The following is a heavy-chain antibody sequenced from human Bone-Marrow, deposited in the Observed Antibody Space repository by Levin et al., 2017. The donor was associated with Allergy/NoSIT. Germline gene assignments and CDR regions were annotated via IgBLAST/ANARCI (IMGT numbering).Heavy chain of an antibody. CDR2: ISYDGSEK. J-gene: IGHJ6*02. D-gene: IGHD3-10*01. Sequence: GGSLRLSCAASGFNFEVYGIHWVRQAPGKGLEWVSIISYDGSEKYFADSVKGRFTISRDNAKNTVSLQMNSLRNEDTALYYCVRNSASTLGWRMDVWGQGTMVTVSS. CDR1: GFNFEVYG. V-gene: IGHV3-30*03. CDR3: VRNSASTLGWRMDV.